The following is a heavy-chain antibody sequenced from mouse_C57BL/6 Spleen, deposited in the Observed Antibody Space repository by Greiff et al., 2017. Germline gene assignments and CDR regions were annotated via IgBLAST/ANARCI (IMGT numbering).Heavy chain of an antibody. V-gene: IGHV5-17*01. CDR1: GFTFSDYG. CDR2: ISSGSSTI. J-gene: IGHJ1*03. D-gene: IGHD1-1*01. Sequence: EVKLVESGGGLVKPGGSLKLSCAASGFTFSDYGMHWVRQAPEKGLEWVAYISSGSSTIYYADTVKGRFTISRDNAKNTLFLQMTSLRSEDPVMYYCARRPYGTYWYFDVWGTGTTVTVSS. CDR3: ARRPYGTYWYFDV.